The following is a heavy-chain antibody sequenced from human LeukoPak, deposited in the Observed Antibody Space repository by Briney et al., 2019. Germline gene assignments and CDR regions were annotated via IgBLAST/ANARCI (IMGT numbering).Heavy chain of an antibody. CDR2: IFYSGNT. Sequence: PSETLSLTCTVSGGSISSGGYYWSWIRQQPGKGLECIGDIFYSGNTYYNPSLKSRVTISLDTSKNQFSLKLNSVTAADTAVYYCARRGSWFDPWGQGTLVTVSS. J-gene: IGHJ5*02. CDR3: ARRGSWFDP. V-gene: IGHV4-31*03. CDR1: GGSISSGGYY. D-gene: IGHD2-15*01.